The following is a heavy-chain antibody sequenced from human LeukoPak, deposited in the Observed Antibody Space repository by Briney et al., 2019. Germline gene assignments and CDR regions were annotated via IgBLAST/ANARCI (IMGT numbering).Heavy chain of an antibody. D-gene: IGHD6-13*01. CDR2: ISGSGGST. J-gene: IGHJ4*02. CDR3: AKYLLAEQQLVPFFDY. Sequence: PGGSLRLSCAASGFTFSSYAMSWVRQAPGKGLEWVSAISGSGGSTYYADSVKGRFTISRDNSKNTLYLQMNSLRAEDTAVYYCAKYLLAEQQLVPFFDYWGQGTLVTVSS. CDR1: GFTFSSYA. V-gene: IGHV3-23*01.